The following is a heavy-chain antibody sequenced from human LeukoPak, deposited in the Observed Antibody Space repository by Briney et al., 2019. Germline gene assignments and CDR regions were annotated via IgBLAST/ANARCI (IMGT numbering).Heavy chain of an antibody. CDR3: ARARDSGTYYTDY. D-gene: IGHD3-10*01. J-gene: IGHJ4*02. CDR2: ITSSGTSI. V-gene: IGHV3-48*03. CDR1: GFTFSSYE. Sequence: SGGSLRLSCAASGFTFSSYELNWVRQAPGKGLEWVSSITSSGTSIYYADSVKGRFTISRDNAKNSLYLQMNSLRAEDTAVYYCARARDSGTYYTDYWGQGTLVTVSS.